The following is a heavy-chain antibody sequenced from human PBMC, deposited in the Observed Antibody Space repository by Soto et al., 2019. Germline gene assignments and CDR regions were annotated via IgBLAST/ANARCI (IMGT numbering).Heavy chain of an antibody. D-gene: IGHD6-13*01. Sequence: QVQLVQSGTEVKKPGASVKVSCKASGYTFTSFGIGWVRQAPGQGLEWMGWINVYNGNTYYVQKLQGRVTMTTDTSTSTTYMELRSLRSDDTAVCYCARVPFSSSWYGVDYWGQGTLITVPS. CDR3: ARVPFSSSWYGVDY. V-gene: IGHV1-18*01. CDR2: INVYNGNT. J-gene: IGHJ4*02. CDR1: GYTFTSFG.